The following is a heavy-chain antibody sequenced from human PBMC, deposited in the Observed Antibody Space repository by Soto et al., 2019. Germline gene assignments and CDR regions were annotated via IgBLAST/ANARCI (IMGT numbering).Heavy chain of an antibody. D-gene: IGHD5-12*01. J-gene: IGHJ4*02. CDR1: GFTFSSYA. CDR2: ISGIGHST. V-gene: IGHV3-23*01. CDR3: AKRIMSTIGHFDS. Sequence: GGSLILSCAASGFTFSSYAMSWVRQAPGKGLEWVSSISGIGHSTYYADSVKGRFTISRDNSKNTLYLQMNSLRAEDTAVYYCAKRIMSTIGHFDSWGQGTLVTVSS.